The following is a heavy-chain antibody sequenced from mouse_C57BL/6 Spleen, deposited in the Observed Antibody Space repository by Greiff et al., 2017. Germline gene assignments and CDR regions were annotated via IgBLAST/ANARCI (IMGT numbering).Heavy chain of an antibody. V-gene: IGHV1-54*01. Sequence: VQLQQSGAELVRPGTSVKVSCKASGYAFTNYLIEWVKQRPGQGLEWIGVIIPGSGGTNYNEKFKGKATLTADKSSSTAYMKLSSLTSEDSAVYFCARSLRLITTVVATRYYAMDYWGQGTSVTVSS. D-gene: IGHD1-1*01. CDR3: ARSLRLITTVVATRYYAMDY. CDR1: GYAFTNYL. J-gene: IGHJ4*01. CDR2: IIPGSGGT.